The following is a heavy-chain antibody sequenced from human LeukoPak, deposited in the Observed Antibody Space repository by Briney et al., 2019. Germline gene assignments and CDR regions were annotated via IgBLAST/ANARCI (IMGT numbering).Heavy chain of an antibody. CDR1: GGSVSGYY. CDR3: ARRGRGRATKWFFDL. V-gene: IGHV4-59*08. J-gene: IGHJ2*01. Sequence: SETLSLTCTVSGGSVSGYYWNWIRQSPERGLEWIGYIFYSGSTDYNPSFDSRVTISLDTSKNQFSLRLSSVTAADTALYYCARRGRGRATKWFFDLWGRGTLVTVSS. CDR2: IFYSGST. D-gene: IGHD3-10*01.